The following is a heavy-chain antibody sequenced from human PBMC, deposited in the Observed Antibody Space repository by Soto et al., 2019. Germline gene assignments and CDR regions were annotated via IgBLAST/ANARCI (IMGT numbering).Heavy chain of an antibody. CDR3: AGSAWYAY. D-gene: IGHD6-19*01. V-gene: IGHV3-48*03. Sequence: PGGSLRLSCAASGFTFTSHEMNWVRQAPGKGLEWVSYISSGGSTIYYADSVKGRFTISRDNPKNSLYLQMSSLRAEDAAVYYCAGSAWYAYWGQGTLVTVSS. CDR2: ISSGGSTI. CDR1: GFTFTSHE. J-gene: IGHJ4*02.